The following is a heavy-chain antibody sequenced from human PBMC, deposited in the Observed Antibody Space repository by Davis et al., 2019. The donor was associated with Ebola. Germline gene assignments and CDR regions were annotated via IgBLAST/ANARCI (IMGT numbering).Heavy chain of an antibody. CDR1: GGSVNTGSYY. D-gene: IGHD1-1*01. CDR3: ATTAKTSVSESGLGYTYFDP. CDR2: IYYNGFT. V-gene: IGHV4-39*07. J-gene: IGHJ5*02. Sequence: MPSETLSLTCAVSGGSVNTGSYYWGWIRQPPGKGLEWIGSIYYNGFTNYNPPLRSRVTISVDTSKNQFSLKMNSVTAADTAVYYCATTAKTSVSESGLGYTYFDPWSQGMLVTVSS.